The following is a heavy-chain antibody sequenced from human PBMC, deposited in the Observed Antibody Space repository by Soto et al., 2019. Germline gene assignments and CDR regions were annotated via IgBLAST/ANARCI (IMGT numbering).Heavy chain of an antibody. Sequence: LTCTVSGGSISSGGYYWSWIRQYPGKGLEWIGYIYYSGSTYYNPSLKSRVTISVDTSNNQFSLKLSFVTAADTAVYYCAREEVAYYDSGSYNWFDPWGQGVLVTVSS. D-gene: IGHD3-10*01. CDR3: AREEVAYYDSGSYNWFDP. CDR2: IYYSGST. V-gene: IGHV4-31*03. CDR1: GGSISSGGYY. J-gene: IGHJ5*02.